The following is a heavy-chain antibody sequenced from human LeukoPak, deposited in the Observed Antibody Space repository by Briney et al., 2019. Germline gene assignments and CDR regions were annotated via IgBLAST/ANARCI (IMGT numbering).Heavy chain of an antibody. CDR3: ARTIVDGGTNY. J-gene: IGHJ4*02. V-gene: IGHV1-46*01. CDR1: GYTFTSYY. CDR2: INPSGGTT. Sequence: ASVKVSCKASGYTFTSYYMHWVRQAPGQGLEWVGKINPSGGTTSYAQKFQGRVAMTRDTSTSTVYMDLSGLTSEDTAVYYCARTIVDGGTNYWGQGTLVTVSS. D-gene: IGHD2/OR15-2a*01.